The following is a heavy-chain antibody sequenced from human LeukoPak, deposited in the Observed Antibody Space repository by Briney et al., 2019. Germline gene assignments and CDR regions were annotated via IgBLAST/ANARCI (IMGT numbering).Heavy chain of an antibody. V-gene: IGHV4-59*01. D-gene: IGHD3-10*01. CDR2: IYYSGST. Sequence: SETLSLTCTVSGGSISSYYWSWIRQPPGKGLEWIGYIYYSGSTNYNPSLKSRVTISVDTSRNQFSLKLSSVTAADTAVYYCAREGRGSQAFDYWGQGTLVTVSS. CDR1: GGSISSYY. J-gene: IGHJ4*02. CDR3: AREGRGSQAFDY.